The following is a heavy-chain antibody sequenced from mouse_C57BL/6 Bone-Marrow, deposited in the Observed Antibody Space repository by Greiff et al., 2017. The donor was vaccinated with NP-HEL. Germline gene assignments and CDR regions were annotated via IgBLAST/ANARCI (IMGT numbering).Heavy chain of an antibody. J-gene: IGHJ2*01. D-gene: IGHD2-1*01. CDR1: GYSFTSYY. CDR3: ARSGYGNYVDY. Sequence: VQLQQSGPELVKPGASVKISCKASGYSFTSYYIHWVKQRPGQGLEWIGWIYPGSGNTKYNEKFKGKATLTADTSSSTAYMQLSSLTSEDSAVYCCARSGYGNYVDYWGQGTTLTVSS. V-gene: IGHV1-66*01. CDR2: IYPGSGNT.